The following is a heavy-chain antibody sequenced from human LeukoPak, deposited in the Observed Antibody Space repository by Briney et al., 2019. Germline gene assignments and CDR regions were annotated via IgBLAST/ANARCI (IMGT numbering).Heavy chain of an antibody. Sequence: ASVKVSCKAPGYTFTSYDINWVRQATGQGLERMGWMNPNSGNTGYAQKFQGRVTMTRNTSISTAYMELSSLRSEDTAVYYCARYGYYGSGSYYYYYYYGMDVWGQGTTVTVSS. CDR1: GYTFTSYD. J-gene: IGHJ6*02. CDR3: ARYGYYGSGSYYYYYYYGMDV. V-gene: IGHV1-8*01. CDR2: MNPNSGNT. D-gene: IGHD3-10*01.